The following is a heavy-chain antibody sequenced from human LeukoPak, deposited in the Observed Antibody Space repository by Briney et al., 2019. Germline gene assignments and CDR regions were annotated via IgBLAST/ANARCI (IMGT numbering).Heavy chain of an antibody. CDR2: ISGTGVGT. V-gene: IGHV3-23*01. D-gene: IGHD2-2*01. CDR1: GFTFSNSA. J-gene: IGHJ5*02. CDR3: ARLRTQVGSTTQEGWFDP. Sequence: AGGSLRLSCAASGFTFSNSAMSWVRQAPGKGLEWVSTISGTGVGTFYADSVKGRLTISRDNSKNIVYLQMNTLRPEDTAVYFCARLRTQVGSTTQEGWFDPWGRGTLVTVSS.